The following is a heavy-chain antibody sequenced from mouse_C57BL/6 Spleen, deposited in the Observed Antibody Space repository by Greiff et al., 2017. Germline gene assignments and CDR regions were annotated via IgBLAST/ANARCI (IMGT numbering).Heavy chain of an antibody. Sequence: VQLQQPGAELARPGASVKMSCKASGYTFTSYSMHWVKQRPGQGLEWIGYINPSSGYTKYNQKFKDKATLTADKSSSTAYMQLSSLTSEDSAVYYCARNIMTTVGPYYAVDYWGQGTSVTVSS. CDR1: GYTFTSYS. CDR3: ARNIMTTVGPYYAVDY. CDR2: INPSSGYT. V-gene: IGHV1-4*01. J-gene: IGHJ4*01. D-gene: IGHD1-1*01.